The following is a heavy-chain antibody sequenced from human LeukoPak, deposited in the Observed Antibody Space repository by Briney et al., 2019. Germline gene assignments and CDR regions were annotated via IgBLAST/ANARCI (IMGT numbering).Heavy chain of an antibody. D-gene: IGHD3-16*02. CDR2: IYYSGST. V-gene: IGHV4-30-4*08. CDR1: GGSISSGDYC. J-gene: IGHJ4*02. CDR3: ARELPYYDYVWGSYRIIDY. Sequence: SQTLSLTCTVSGGSISSGDYCWSWIRQPPGKGLEWIGYIYYSGSTYYNPSLKSRVTISVDTSKNQFSLKLSSVTAADTAVYYCARELPYYDYVWGSYRIIDYWGQGTLVTVSS.